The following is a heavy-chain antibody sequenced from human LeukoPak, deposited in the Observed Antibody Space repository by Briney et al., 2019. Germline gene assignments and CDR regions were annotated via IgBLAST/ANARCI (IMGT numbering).Heavy chain of an antibody. CDR3: ARDESGSYSYYYGMDV. Sequence: GGSLRLSCAASGFTFSSYSMNWVRQAPGKGLEWVSYITSSSSTIYYADPVKGRFTISRDNAKKSLYLQMNSLRAEDTAVYYCARDESGSYSYYYGMDVWGQGTTVTVSS. CDR2: ITSSSSTI. V-gene: IGHV3-48*01. D-gene: IGHD1-26*01. CDR1: GFTFSSYS. J-gene: IGHJ6*02.